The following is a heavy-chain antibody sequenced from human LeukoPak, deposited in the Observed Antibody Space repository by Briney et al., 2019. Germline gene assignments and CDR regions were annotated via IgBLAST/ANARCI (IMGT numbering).Heavy chain of an antibody. V-gene: IGHV4-34*01. Sequence: SETLSLTRAVYVGSFSGYYWSWIRQPPGKGVEWIGETNHRGSTNYNPSLKSRVTISVDTSKNPFSLKLSSVNAADTAVYYCAVYGGGDWFDPWGQGTLVTVSS. D-gene: IGHD2-21*01. CDR2: TNHRGST. CDR3: AVYGGGDWFDP. CDR1: VGSFSGYY. J-gene: IGHJ5*02.